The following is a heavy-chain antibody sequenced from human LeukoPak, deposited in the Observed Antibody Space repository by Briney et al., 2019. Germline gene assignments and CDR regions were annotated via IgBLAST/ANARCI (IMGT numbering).Heavy chain of an antibody. V-gene: IGHV1-18*01. J-gene: IGHJ6*02. D-gene: IGHD3-9*01. CDR3: ARDRPSYDILTGWVYYYYYGMDV. Sequence: ASVKVSCKASGGTFSSYAISWVRQAPGQGLEWMGWISAYNGNTNYAQKLQGRVTMTTDTSTSTAYMELRSLRSDDTAVYYCARDRPSYDILTGWVYYYYYGMDVWGQGTTVTVSS. CDR2: ISAYNGNT. CDR1: GGTFSSYA.